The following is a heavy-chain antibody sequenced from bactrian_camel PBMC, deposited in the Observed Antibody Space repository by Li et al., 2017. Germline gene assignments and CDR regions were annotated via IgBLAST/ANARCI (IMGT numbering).Heavy chain of an antibody. V-gene: IGHV3S1*01. CDR2: IATLRGNE. J-gene: IGHJ4*01. Sequence: HVQLVESGGGSVQPGGSLRLSCASSGSIYDTTCMGWVRQAPGKEREGVAAIATLRGNEYYADSVKGRFTISQDNAKNTVYLQMNSLKSDDTAIYYCARELGDVWSLAYWGQGTQVTVSS. D-gene: IGHD1*01. CDR3: ARELGDVWSLAY. CDR1: GSIYDTTC.